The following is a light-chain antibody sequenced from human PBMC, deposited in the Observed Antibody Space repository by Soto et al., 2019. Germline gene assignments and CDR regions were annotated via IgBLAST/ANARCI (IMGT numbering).Light chain of an antibody. V-gene: IGKV1-5*03. CDR3: QQFANSWT. J-gene: IGKJ1*01. Sequence: DIQMTQSPSTLSASVGDRVTIPCRASQSISTWLAWYQQKPGKAPKLLIYKASGLESGVPSRFSGSGSGTDFTLTISSLQPDDFATYYCQQFANSWTFGQGTKVDI. CDR2: KAS. CDR1: QSISTW.